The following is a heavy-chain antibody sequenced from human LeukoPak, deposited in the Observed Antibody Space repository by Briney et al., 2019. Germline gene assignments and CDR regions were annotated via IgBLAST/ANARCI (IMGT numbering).Heavy chain of an antibody. CDR3: ARDWYKRHYGRNSGYSY. D-gene: IGHD4-23*01. CDR2: ISAYNGNT. CDR1: GYTFTSYG. Sequence: ASVKVSCKASGYTFTSYGISWVRQAPGQGLEWMGWISAYNGNTNYAQKLQGRLTMTTATSTSTAYMELRSLRSDDTAVYYCARDWYKRHYGRNSGYSYWGQGTLVTVSS. J-gene: IGHJ4*02. V-gene: IGHV1-18*01.